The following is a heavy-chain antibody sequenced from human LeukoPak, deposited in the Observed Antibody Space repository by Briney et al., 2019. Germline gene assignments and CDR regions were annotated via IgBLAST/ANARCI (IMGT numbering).Heavy chain of an antibody. CDR3: ARGTVVTRPFDY. D-gene: IGHD4-23*01. J-gene: IGHJ4*02. CDR2: TYYRSKWYN. CDR1: GDSVSSNSAA. Sequence: SQTLSLTCAISGDSVSSNSAAWNWIRQSPSRGLEWLGRTYYRSKWYNDYAVSVKSRITINPDTSRNQFSLKLSSVTAADTAVYYCARGTVVTRPFDYWGQGTLVTVSS. V-gene: IGHV6-1*01.